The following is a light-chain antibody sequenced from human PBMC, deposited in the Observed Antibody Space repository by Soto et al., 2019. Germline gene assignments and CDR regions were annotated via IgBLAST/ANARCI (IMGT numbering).Light chain of an antibody. J-gene: IGLJ2*01. Sequence: QSVLTQPPSASGSPGQSVTISCTGTSSDVGGYDFVSWYQQHPGKAPKLILYEVAKRPSGVPDRFSGSKSGNTASLTVSGLQGEDEADYYRSSYAGSNNLFGGGAKLTVL. CDR3: SSYAGSNNL. CDR2: EVA. CDR1: SSDVGGYDF. V-gene: IGLV2-8*01.